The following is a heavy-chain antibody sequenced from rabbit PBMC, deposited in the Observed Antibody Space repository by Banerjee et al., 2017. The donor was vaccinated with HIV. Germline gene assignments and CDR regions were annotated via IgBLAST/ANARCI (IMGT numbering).Heavy chain of an antibody. CDR1: GFDLSSNYH. CDR3: AGSLVDNANL. V-gene: IGHV1S45*01. Sequence: QEQLEESGGGLVKPEGSLTLTCTASGFDLSSNYHMCWVRQAPGKGLEWIGCIYTGSGNIYYATWAKGRFTISKTSSTTVTLQMTSLTVADTATYLCAGSLVDNANLWGPGTLVTVS. J-gene: IGHJ4*01. D-gene: IGHD1-1*01. CDR2: IYTGSGNI.